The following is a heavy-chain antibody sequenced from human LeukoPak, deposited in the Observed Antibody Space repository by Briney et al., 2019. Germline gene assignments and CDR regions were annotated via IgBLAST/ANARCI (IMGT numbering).Heavy chain of an antibody. V-gene: IGHV4-4*02. D-gene: IGHD6-13*01. CDR1: GGSIGSTNW. Sequence: SETLSLTCAVSGGSIGSTNWWSWVRQLPGKGLEWIGEIYHSGNTNYNPPLKSRVTISADKSKNQFSLKLSSVTAADTAVYYCARGLPHSSSWKKRRNWFDPWGQGTLVTVSS. CDR2: IYHSGNT. J-gene: IGHJ5*02. CDR3: ARGLPHSSSWKKRRNWFDP.